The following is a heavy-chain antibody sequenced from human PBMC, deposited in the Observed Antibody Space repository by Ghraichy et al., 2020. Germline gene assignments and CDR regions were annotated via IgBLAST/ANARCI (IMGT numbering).Heavy chain of an antibody. CDR3: AKDLGREERRKDYYYDSSGYQWDAFDI. J-gene: IGHJ3*02. CDR2: IRYDGSNK. Sequence: GGSLRLSCAASGFTFSSYGMHWVRQAPGKGLEWVAFIRYDGSNKYYADSVKGRFTISRDNSKNTLYLQMNSLRAEDTAVYYCAKDLGREERRKDYYYDSSGYQWDAFDIWGQGTMVTVSS. V-gene: IGHV3-30*02. CDR1: GFTFSSYG. D-gene: IGHD3-22*01.